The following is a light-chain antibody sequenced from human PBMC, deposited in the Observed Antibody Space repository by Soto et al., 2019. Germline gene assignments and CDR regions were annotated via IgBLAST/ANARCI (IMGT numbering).Light chain of an antibody. V-gene: IGKV3-15*01. CDR1: QSISSN. Sequence: EIVMTQSPATLSVSPGERATLSCRASQSISSNLAWYQQKPVQAPRLLIYGASTRATVIPARFSGSGSGTEFTLTISSLQSEDFAVYYCQQYNNWPPSYTFGQGTKLEIK. J-gene: IGKJ2*01. CDR2: GAS. CDR3: QQYNNWPPSYT.